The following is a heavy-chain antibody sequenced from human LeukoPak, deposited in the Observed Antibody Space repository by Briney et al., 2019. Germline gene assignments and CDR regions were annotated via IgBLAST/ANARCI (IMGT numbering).Heavy chain of an antibody. V-gene: IGHV5-51*01. J-gene: IGHJ4*02. D-gene: IGHD4-17*01. CDR3: ARLTTNNYGDYGDFDY. CDR1: GYSFTSYW. CDR2: IYPGDSDT. Sequence: GESLKISCKGSGYSFTSYWIGWVRQMPGKGLEWMGIIYPGDSDTRYSPSFQGQVTISADKSISTAYLRWSSLKASDTAMYYCARLTTNNYGDYGDFDYWGQGTLVTVSS.